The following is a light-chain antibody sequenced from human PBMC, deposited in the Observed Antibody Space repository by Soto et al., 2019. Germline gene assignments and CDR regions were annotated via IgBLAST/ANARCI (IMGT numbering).Light chain of an antibody. CDR1: RSNIGAGYD. V-gene: IGLV1-40*01. CDR3: QTYDSGLNVVV. Sequence: QSVLTQPPSVSGAPGQRVTISCTGSRSNIGAGYDVHWYQQLPRAAPKLLMYANNNRPSGVPVRFSASKSGTSASLAITGLQADDEADYYCQTYDSGLNVVVFGGGTQLTVL. J-gene: IGLJ2*01. CDR2: ANN.